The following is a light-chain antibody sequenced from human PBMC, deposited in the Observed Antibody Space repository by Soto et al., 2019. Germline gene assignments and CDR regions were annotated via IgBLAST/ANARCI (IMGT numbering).Light chain of an antibody. CDR3: QQYNNWPLT. Sequence: IVLTQSPGTLSLSPGERATLSCRASQSVSSYLAWYQQKPGQAPRLLIYGASSRATGIPVRFSGSGSGTEFTLTISSLQSEDFAAYYCQQYNNWPLTFGQGTRLEIK. CDR2: GAS. J-gene: IGKJ5*01. CDR1: QSVSSY. V-gene: IGKV3-15*01.